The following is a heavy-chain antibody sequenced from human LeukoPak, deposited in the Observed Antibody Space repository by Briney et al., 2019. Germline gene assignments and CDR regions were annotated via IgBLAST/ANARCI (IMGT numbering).Heavy chain of an antibody. Sequence: SETLSLTCTVSGGSIRSLNYYWGWIRQPPGKGLEWIGSLYYSGSTYYNPSLKSRVTVSVDTSKNEFSLKVISVTAADTAVYYCARGPKLGMNYWGQGTLVTVSS. J-gene: IGHJ4*02. V-gene: IGHV4-39*01. CDR2: LYYSGST. CDR3: ARGPKLGMNY. CDR1: GGSIRSLNYY. D-gene: IGHD1-7*01.